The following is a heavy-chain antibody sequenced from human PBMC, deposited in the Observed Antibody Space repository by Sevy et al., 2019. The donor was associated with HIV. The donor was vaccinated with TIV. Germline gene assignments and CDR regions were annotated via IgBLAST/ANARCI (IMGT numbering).Heavy chain of an antibody. Sequence: GGSLRLSCAASGFTFSKYSMSWIRQTPGKGLEWVSTFSFGCGKLNYADSVKGRFTISRDDSRNTFYLQMNSLRAEDTAIYYCAREGCTKPQDYWGQGTVVTVSS. V-gene: IGHV3-23*01. CDR1: GFTFSKYS. CDR3: AREGCTKPQDY. J-gene: IGHJ4*02. D-gene: IGHD2-8*01. CDR2: FSFGCGKL.